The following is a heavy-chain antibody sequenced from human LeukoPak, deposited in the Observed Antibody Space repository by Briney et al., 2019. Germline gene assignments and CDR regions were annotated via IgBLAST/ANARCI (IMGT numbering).Heavy chain of an antibody. J-gene: IGHJ4*02. D-gene: IGHD5-18*01. CDR2: VSGSSGTK. CDR1: GFTFSSYW. V-gene: IGHV3-23*01. Sequence: PGGSLRLSCTASGFTFSSYWMSWVRQAPGKGLAWVSVVSGSSGTKYYADSVKGRFTISRDNSKNTLYLQMNSLRAEDTAVYYCARVSGYSYGPTDYWGQGTLVTVSS. CDR3: ARVSGYSYGPTDY.